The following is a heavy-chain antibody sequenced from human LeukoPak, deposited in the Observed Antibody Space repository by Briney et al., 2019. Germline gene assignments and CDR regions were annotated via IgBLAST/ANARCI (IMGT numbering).Heavy chain of an antibody. D-gene: IGHD3-10*01. CDR2: ITTSSTYI. Sequence: GGSLRLSCAASGFTFSSYSMSWVRQAPGKGLEWVSSITTSSTYISYADSVKGRFTISRDNAKNSLYLQMNSLRAGDTAVYYCARGTVTMVDYWGQGTLVTVSS. CDR1: GFTFSSYS. V-gene: IGHV3-21*01. J-gene: IGHJ4*02. CDR3: ARGTVTMVDY.